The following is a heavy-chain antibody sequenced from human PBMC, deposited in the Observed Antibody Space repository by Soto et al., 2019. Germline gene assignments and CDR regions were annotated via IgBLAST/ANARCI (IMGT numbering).Heavy chain of an antibody. Sequence: SETLSLTCTVSGGSISSSSYYWSWIRQHPGKGLEWIGYIYYSGSTYYNPSLKSRVTISVDTSKNQFSLKLSSVTAADTAVYYCARTIIAAAGNERYFQHWGQGTLVTVSS. CDR2: IYYSGST. CDR3: ARTIIAAAGNERYFQH. V-gene: IGHV4-31*03. J-gene: IGHJ1*01. CDR1: GGSISSSSYY. D-gene: IGHD6-13*01.